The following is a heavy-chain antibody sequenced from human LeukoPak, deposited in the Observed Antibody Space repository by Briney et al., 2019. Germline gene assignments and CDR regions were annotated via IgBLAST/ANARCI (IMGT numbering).Heavy chain of an antibody. Sequence: SVKVSCKASGATFSIYTISWVRQAPGQGHEWMGGIITIFGTANYAQKFQGRVTITTDESTSTAYMELSSLRSEDTAVYYCARRKLGIGVAGFDYWGQGTLVTVSS. V-gene: IGHV1-69*05. D-gene: IGHD6-19*01. CDR1: GATFSIYT. J-gene: IGHJ4*02. CDR2: IITIFGTA. CDR3: ARRKLGIGVAGFDY.